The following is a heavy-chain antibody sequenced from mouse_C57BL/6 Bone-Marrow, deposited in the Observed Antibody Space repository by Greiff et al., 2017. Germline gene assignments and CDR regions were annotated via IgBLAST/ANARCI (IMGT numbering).Heavy chain of an antibody. D-gene: IGHD3-2*02. CDR2: ISNLAYSI. CDR3: ARHLPAQAAAMDY. V-gene: IGHV5-15*04. Sequence: EVQVEESGGGLVQPGGSLKLSCAASGFTFSDYGMAWVRQAPRKGPEWVAFISNLAYSIYYADTVTGRFTISRENAKNTLYLEMSSMRSKDTDMYYCARHLPAQAAAMDYWGQGTSVTVSS. CDR1: GFTFSDYG. J-gene: IGHJ4*01.